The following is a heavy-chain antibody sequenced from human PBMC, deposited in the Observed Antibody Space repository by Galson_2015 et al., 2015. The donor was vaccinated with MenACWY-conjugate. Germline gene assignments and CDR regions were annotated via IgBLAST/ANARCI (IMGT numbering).Heavy chain of an antibody. D-gene: IGHD6-19*01. CDR1: GGSISSYY. J-gene: IGHJ1*01. Sequence: ETLSLTCTVSGGSISSYYWSWIRQPPGKGLEWIGYIYYSGSTNYNPSLKSRVTISVDTSKNQFSLKLSSVTAADTAVYYCARTAVAGTSYFQHWGQGTLVTVSS. V-gene: IGHV4-59*01. CDR3: ARTAVAGTSYFQH. CDR2: IYYSGST.